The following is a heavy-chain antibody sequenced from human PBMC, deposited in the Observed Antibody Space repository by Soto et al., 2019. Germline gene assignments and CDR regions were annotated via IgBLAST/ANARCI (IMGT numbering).Heavy chain of an antibody. V-gene: IGHV3-30*09. CDR1: GFIFSDYA. CDR3: AKARHSTSWYGLEADF. J-gene: IGHJ4*02. D-gene: IGHD6-13*01. CDR2: ISYGGDNK. Sequence: GGSLRLSCAASGFIFSDYAMHWVRQAPGKGLEWVAVISYGGDNKYYADSVRGRFAISRDNLKNTLDLQMNSLNPEGTAVYHCAKARHSTSWYGLEADFWGQGTLVTVSS.